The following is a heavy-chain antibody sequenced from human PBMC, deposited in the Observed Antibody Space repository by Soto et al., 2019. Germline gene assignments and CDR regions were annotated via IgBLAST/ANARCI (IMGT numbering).Heavy chain of an antibody. CDR2: ISSSSSYI. D-gene: IGHD6-19*01. J-gene: IGHJ6*02. Sequence: PGGSLRLSCAASGFTFSSYSMNWVRQAPGKGLEWVSSISSSSSYICYADSVKGRFTISRDNAKNSLYLQMNSLRAEDTAVYYCARGGAVGYYYYYGMDVWGQGTTVTVSS. V-gene: IGHV3-21*01. CDR3: ARGGAVGYYYYYGMDV. CDR1: GFTFSSYS.